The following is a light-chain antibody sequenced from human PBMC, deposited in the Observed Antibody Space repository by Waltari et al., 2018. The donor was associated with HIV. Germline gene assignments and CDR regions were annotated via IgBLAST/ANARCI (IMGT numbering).Light chain of an antibody. V-gene: IGKV4-1*01. Sequence: DIVMTQSPDSLAVSLGEKATINFKSSQSLLFSSNNKNYFAWYQQKPGQPPKLLFYWASTRESGVPDRFSGSGSGTDFTLTISSLQAEDVAVYYCQQYYSTPWTFGQGTKVEIK. J-gene: IGKJ1*01. CDR3: QQYYSTPWT. CDR1: QSLLFSSNNKNY. CDR2: WAS.